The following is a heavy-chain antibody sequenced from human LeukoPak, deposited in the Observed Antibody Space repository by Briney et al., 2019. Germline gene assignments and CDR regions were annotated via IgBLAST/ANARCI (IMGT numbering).Heavy chain of an antibody. CDR3: AKEGRSTTPGY. J-gene: IGHJ4*02. CDR1: GDSINSGSYY. V-gene: IGHV4-39*02. D-gene: IGHD6-13*01. Sequence: PSETLSLTCTVSGDSINSGSYYWGWIRQSPGKGLEWIGSIDYTGSPFYNPSLKSRVTISGDTSKNDLSLRLSSVTAADTAVYYCAKEGRSTTPGYWGQGTLVTVSS. CDR2: IDYTGSP.